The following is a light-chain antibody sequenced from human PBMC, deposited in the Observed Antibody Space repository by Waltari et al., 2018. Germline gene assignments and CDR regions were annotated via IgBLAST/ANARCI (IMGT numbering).Light chain of an antibody. Sequence: SYDLTQPSSVSVSPGQTARINCPEDLLAKKYTRWFQRKPGQAPGLVIYKDTVRPSGIPERFSGSSSGTTVTLTINGAQAEDEADYYCYSATDNIGLFGGGTKLTVL. CDR3: YSATDNIGL. CDR2: KDT. J-gene: IGLJ2*01. CDR1: LLAKKY. V-gene: IGLV3-27*01.